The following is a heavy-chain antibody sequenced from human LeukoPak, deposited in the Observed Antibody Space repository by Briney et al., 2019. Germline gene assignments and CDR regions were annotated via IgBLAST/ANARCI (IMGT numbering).Heavy chain of an antibody. D-gene: IGHD3-3*01. CDR2: ISYDGGNK. V-gene: IGHV3-30-3*01. J-gene: IGHJ4*02. Sequence: GGSLRLSCAASGFTFSSYAMSWVRQAPGKGLEWVAVISYDGGNKYYADSVKGRFTISRDNSKNTLYLQMNSLRAEDTAVYYCARDKLEWLLIGSAGEGIDYWGQGTLVTVSS. CDR1: GFTFSSYA. CDR3: ARDKLEWLLIGSAGEGIDY.